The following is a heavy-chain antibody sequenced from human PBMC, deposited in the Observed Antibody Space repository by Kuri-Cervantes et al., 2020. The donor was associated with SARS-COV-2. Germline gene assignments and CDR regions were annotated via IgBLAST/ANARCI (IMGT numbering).Heavy chain of an antibody. D-gene: IGHD2-21*01. Sequence: GESLRLACAASGFNFSRTDMHWVRQAPGKGLEWVAFISYDGKNKKCIASGKGRFTISRDNSQNTLYLQMKSLTGEDTAIYYCAKDRVGVHDFWGQGTLVTVSS. V-gene: IGHV3-30*18. CDR3: AKDRVGVHDF. CDR2: ISYDGKNK. J-gene: IGHJ4*02. CDR1: GFNFSRTD.